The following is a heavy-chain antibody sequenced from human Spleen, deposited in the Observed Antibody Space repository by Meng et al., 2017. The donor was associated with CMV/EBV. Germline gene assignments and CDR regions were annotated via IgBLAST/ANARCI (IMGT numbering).Heavy chain of an antibody. CDR2: INPSNGVT. Sequence: VSCKASGYSFTGYFIHWVRQAPGQGLEWMGWINPSNGVTNFVREFQGRVTLTRDTSITTTYMELSGLRSDDTAVYYCARAPLSGFDYWGQGTLVTVSS. CDR3: ARAPLSGFDY. V-gene: IGHV1-2*02. CDR1: GYSFTGYF. D-gene: IGHD3-10*01. J-gene: IGHJ4*02.